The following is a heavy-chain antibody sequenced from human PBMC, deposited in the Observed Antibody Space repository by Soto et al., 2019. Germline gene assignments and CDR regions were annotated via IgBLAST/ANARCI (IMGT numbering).Heavy chain of an antibody. J-gene: IGHJ4*02. Sequence: PSETLSLTCTVSGGSISSYYWSWIRQPPGKGLEWTGYIYYSGSTNYNPSLKSRVTISVDTSKNQFSLKLSSVTAADTAVYYCASSYIAVADPYYFDYWGQGTLVTVSS. CDR3: ASSYIAVADPYYFDY. CDR1: GGSISSYY. CDR2: IYYSGST. V-gene: IGHV4-59*01. D-gene: IGHD6-19*01.